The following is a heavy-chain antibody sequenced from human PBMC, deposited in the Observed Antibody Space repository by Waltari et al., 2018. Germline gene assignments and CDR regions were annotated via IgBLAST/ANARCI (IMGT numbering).Heavy chain of an antibody. D-gene: IGHD3-9*01. J-gene: IGHJ3*02. V-gene: IGHV1-69*12. CDR1: GGPFSSYA. CDR3: ARWDYDILVRAFDI. Sequence: QVQLVQSGAEVKKPGSSVKVSCKASGGPFSSYAIIWVLQAPGQGLEWMGGIIPIFGTANYAQKFQGRVTITADESTSTAYMELSSLRSEDTAVYYCARWDYDILVRAFDIWGQGTMVTVSS. CDR2: IIPIFGTA.